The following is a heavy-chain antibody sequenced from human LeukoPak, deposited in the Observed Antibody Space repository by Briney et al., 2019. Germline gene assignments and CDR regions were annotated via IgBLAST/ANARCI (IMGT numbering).Heavy chain of an antibody. Sequence: GRSLRLSCAASGFTFSSYAMHWVRQAPGKGLEWVAVISYDGSNKYYADSAKGRFTISRDNSKNTLYLQMNSLRAEDTAVYYCARGDYYDSSGYLDYWGQGTLVTVSS. CDR2: ISYDGSNK. CDR1: GFTFSSYA. CDR3: ARGDYYDSSGYLDY. J-gene: IGHJ4*02. V-gene: IGHV3-30*04. D-gene: IGHD3-22*01.